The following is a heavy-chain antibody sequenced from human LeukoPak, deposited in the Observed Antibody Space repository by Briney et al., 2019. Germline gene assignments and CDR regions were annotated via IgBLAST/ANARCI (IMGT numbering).Heavy chain of an antibody. Sequence: PGGSLRLSCATSGFPFSDFSMSWVRQAQGRGLEWISTTNSGGTSTYYAESVKGRFTISRDNSKNTLYLQMSSLRVEDTAVYYCAKQSYARSLGEGGPGTLVSVSS. CDR3: AKQSYARSLGE. CDR2: TNSGGTST. D-gene: IGHD2-8*01. CDR1: GFPFSDFS. J-gene: IGHJ4*02. V-gene: IGHV3-23*01.